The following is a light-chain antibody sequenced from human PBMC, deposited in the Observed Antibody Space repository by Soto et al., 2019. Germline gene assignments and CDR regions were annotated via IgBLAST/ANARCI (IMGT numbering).Light chain of an antibody. V-gene: IGLV1-40*01. CDR2: GNN. J-gene: IGLJ1*01. CDR3: QSYDSSLSVYV. CDR1: SSNIGADDD. Sequence: QSVLTQPPSVSGAPGQRVTISCTGSSSNIGADDDVHWYQQFSGTAPKLLIYGNNNRPSGVPDRFSGSNSGTSASLAITGLQAEDEADYYCQSYDSSLSVYVFGTGTKVTVL.